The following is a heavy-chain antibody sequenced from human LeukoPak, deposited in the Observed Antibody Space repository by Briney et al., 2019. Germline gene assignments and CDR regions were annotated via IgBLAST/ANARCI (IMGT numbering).Heavy chain of an antibody. CDR1: GGSFSGYY. CDR2: INHSGST. CDR3: ATRSITSSY. V-gene: IGHV4-34*01. Sequence: SETLSLTCAVYGGSFSGYYWSWIRQPPGKGLEWIGEINHSGSTNYNPSLKSRVTISVDTSKNQFSLKLSSVTAADTAEYYCATRSITSSYWGQGTLVTVSS. J-gene: IGHJ4*02. D-gene: IGHD3-10*01.